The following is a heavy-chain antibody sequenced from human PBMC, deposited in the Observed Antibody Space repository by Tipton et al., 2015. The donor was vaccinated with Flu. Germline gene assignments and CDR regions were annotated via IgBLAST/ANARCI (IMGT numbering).Heavy chain of an antibody. CDR1: GASIRSNSHY. Sequence: LVKPTETLSLTCSVSGASIRSNSHYWGWVRQPPGKGLEWTGKGLEWIGSVYYTGTTQYAMSLKSRATVSVDTSRNQFSLKLSSVTAADTAVYYCVRSPEDLGVTWGSYFDFWGQGALVTVSS. D-gene: IGHD1-14*01. CDR2: VYYTGTT. J-gene: IGHJ4*02. CDR3: VRSPEDLGVTWGSYFDF. V-gene: IGHV4-39*01.